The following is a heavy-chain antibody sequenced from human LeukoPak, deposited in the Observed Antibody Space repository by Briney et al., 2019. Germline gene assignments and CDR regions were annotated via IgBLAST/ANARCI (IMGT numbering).Heavy chain of an antibody. CDR2: MNPNSGNT. D-gene: IGHD6-19*01. CDR1: GYTFTSYD. Sequence: ASVKVSCKASGYTFTSYDINWVRQATGQGLEWMGWMNPNSGNTGYAQKFQGRVTMTRDTSTSTVYMELSSLRSEDTAVYYCARARIAVAGGGFDYWGQGTLVTVSS. J-gene: IGHJ4*02. CDR3: ARARIAVAGGGFDY. V-gene: IGHV1-8*01.